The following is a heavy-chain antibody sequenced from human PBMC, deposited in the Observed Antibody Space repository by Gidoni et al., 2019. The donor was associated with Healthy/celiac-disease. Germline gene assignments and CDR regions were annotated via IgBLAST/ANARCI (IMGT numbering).Heavy chain of an antibody. V-gene: IGHV3-48*03. CDR2: ISSSCITI. J-gene: IGHJ4*02. D-gene: IGHD6-13*01. CDR1: GLTFSSYE. Sequence: AASGLTFSSYEMNWVRQAQGKVLEWFSYISSSCITIYYSDSVKGRFTISRDNANNSLYLQMNSLRAEDTAVYYCARGLLSSSWYLNYFDYWGQGTLVTVSS. CDR3: ARGLLSSSWYLNYFDY.